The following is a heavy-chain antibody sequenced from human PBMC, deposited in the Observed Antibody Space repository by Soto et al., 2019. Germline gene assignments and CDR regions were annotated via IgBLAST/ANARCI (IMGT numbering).Heavy chain of an antibody. J-gene: IGHJ6*02. CDR2: IWYDGSNK. D-gene: IGHD6-13*01. CDR1: GFTFSSFG. Sequence: PGGSLRLSCAASGFTFSSFGMHWVRQAPGKGLEWVAVIWYDGSNKYYADSVKGRFTISRDNSKSTLYLQMNSLRVEDTAVYYCAKAQGIAARVAYYYYGMDVWGQGTTVTVSS. CDR3: AKAQGIAARVAYYYYGMDV. V-gene: IGHV3-33*06.